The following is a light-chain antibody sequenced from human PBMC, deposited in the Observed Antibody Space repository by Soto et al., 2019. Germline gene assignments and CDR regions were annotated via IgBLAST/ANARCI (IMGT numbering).Light chain of an antibody. Sequence: EVVLTQSPATLSLSPGERATLSCRASQSVNVNLAWHRQKPGQAPRLLIYGASTRAAGVPARFTGSGSGTEFALTISSLQSDDFAVYYCQQYNHWPPYTFGQGTKVEIK. J-gene: IGKJ2*01. CDR2: GAS. V-gene: IGKV3-15*01. CDR1: QSVNVN. CDR3: QQYNHWPPYT.